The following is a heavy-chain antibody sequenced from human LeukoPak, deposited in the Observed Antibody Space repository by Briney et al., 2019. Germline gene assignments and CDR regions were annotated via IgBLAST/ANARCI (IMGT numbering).Heavy chain of an antibody. Sequence: GASVKVSCKASGYTFTSYGISWVRQAPGQGLEWMGWISAYNGNTNSAQKLQGRVTITTDTSTSTAYMELRSLRSDDTAVYYCARGGRFGELFNYYYYGMDVWGQGTAVTVSS. CDR2: ISAYNGNT. CDR1: GYTFTSYG. V-gene: IGHV1-18*01. CDR3: ARGGRFGELFNYYYYGMDV. J-gene: IGHJ6*02. D-gene: IGHD3-10*01.